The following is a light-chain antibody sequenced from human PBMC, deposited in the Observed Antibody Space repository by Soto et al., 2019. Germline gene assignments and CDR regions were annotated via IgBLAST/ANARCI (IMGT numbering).Light chain of an antibody. CDR3: QQYNKWPPWGT. V-gene: IGKV3-15*01. CDR2: GAS. CDR1: QSVSSN. J-gene: IGKJ2*01. Sequence: EIVMTQSPATLSVSPGERATLSCRASQSVSSNLAWYQQKPGQAPRLLIYGASTRATGIPARFSGSGSGTEFTLTISSLQSEDFAGYYCQQYNKWPPWGTFGQGTKLEIK.